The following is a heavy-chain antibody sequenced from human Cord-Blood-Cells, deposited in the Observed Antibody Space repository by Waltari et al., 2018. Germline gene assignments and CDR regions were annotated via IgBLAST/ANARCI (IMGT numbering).Heavy chain of an antibody. CDR1: GGSISSSSYY. V-gene: IGHV4-39*01. CDR2: IYYSGST. J-gene: IGHJ4*02. CDR3: ANLNSGSYGVDY. D-gene: IGHD1-26*01. Sequence: QLQLQESGPGLVKPSETLSLTCTVSGGSISSSSYYWGWIRQPPGKGLEWIGSIYYSGSTYYNPSLKSRVTISVDTSKNQFSLKLSSVTAADTAVYYCANLNSGSYGVDYWGQGTLVTVSS.